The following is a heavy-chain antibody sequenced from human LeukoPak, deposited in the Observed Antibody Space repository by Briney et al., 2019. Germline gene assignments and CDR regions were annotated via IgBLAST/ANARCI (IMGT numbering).Heavy chain of an antibody. J-gene: IGHJ5*02. Sequence: GESLQISCQGSGYSFTSYWIGWVRQMPGKGLEWMGIIYPGDSDTRYSPSFQGQVTISADKSISTAYLQWSSLKASDTAMYYCARRYSNYDYWFAPWGQGTLVTVSS. CDR3: ARRYSNYDYWFAP. V-gene: IGHV5-51*01. CDR1: GYSFTSYW. CDR2: IYPGDSDT. D-gene: IGHD4-11*01.